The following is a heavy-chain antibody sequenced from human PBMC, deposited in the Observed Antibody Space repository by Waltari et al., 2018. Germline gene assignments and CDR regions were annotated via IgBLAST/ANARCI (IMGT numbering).Heavy chain of an antibody. CDR1: GFIFSNYW. V-gene: IGHV3-7*01. Sequence: EVQLVESGGGLVQPGGSLRLSCEASGFIFSNYWMSWVRQPPGKGLQWVAHIKQDGSKIYYADSVKGRFTISRDNSRNTVYLQMNSLRPEDSGVYYCARCPDEYNYYYMEVWGRGTTVSVSS. CDR3: ARCPDEYNYYYMEV. J-gene: IGHJ6*03. CDR2: IKQDGSKI.